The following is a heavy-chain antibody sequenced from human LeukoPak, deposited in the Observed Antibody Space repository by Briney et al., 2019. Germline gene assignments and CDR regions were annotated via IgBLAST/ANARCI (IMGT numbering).Heavy chain of an antibody. CDR3: ARRVTAASGFDY. V-gene: IGHV1-2*02. CDR1: GYTFTDYY. Sequence: ASVKVSCKASGYTFTDYYIYWVRQAPGQGLEWMGWTNPKNGGTNYAQKFQGRVTMTSDTSICTAYMDLNSLKSDDTAVYYCARRVTAASGFDYWGQGTLVTVSS. CDR2: TNPKNGGT. J-gene: IGHJ4*02. D-gene: IGHD6-13*01.